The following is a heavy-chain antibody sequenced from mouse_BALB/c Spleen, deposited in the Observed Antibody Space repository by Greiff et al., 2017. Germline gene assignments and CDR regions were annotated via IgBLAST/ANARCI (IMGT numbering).Heavy chain of an antibody. CDR2: IYPGNGDT. D-gene: IGHD2-4*01. CDR3: ARGGVITTGEFAY. Sequence: QVQLQQPGAELVKPGASVKMSCKASGYTFTSYNMHWVKQTPGQGLEWIGAIYPGNGDTSYNQKFKGKATLTADKSSSTAYMQLSSLTSEDSAVYYCARGGVITTGEFAYWGQGTLVTVSA. J-gene: IGHJ3*01. V-gene: IGHV1-12*01. CDR1: GYTFTSYN.